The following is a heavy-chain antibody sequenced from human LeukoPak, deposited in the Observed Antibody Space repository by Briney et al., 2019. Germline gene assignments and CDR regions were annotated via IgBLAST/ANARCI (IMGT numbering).Heavy chain of an antibody. V-gene: IGHV4-34*01. J-gene: IGHJ4*02. D-gene: IGHD5-18*01. CDR1: GGSLSDYY. Sequence: SETLSLTCAVYGGSLSDYYRSWIRQPPGKGLEWIGEISHGGSANYNPSLKSRVTISVDTSKNQFSLKLSSVTAADTAVYYCARARAWGYSYGYLLGYFDYWGQGTLVTVSS. CDR2: ISHGGSA. CDR3: ARARAWGYSYGYLLGYFDY.